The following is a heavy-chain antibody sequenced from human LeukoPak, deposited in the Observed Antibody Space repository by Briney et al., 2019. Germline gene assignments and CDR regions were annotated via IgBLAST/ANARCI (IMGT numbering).Heavy chain of an antibody. V-gene: IGHV3-21*01. J-gene: IGHJ3*02. Sequence: GGSLRLSCAASGFTFDDYAMHWVRQAPGKGLEWVSSISGSGTYMYYAGSLKGRLTISRDNDKNSLYLQMNSLRAEDTAVYYSARDIDSSIETGDDAFDIWGQGTMVTVSS. CDR2: ISGSGTYM. CDR1: GFTFDDYA. D-gene: IGHD2-2*01. CDR3: ARDIDSSIETGDDAFDI.